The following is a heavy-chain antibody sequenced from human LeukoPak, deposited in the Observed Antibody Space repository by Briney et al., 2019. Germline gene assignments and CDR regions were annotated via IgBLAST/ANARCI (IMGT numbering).Heavy chain of an antibody. CDR3: ARVSGRLERQSDLDY. CDR2: ISGDSTYI. J-gene: IGHJ4*02. D-gene: IGHD1-1*01. V-gene: IGHV3-21*01. CDR1: RFTFASYS. Sequence: GGSLRLSCAASRFTFASYSMSWVRQAPGKGLEWVSSISGDSTYIYNAGSVKGRFTISRDNAQASLYLQMISLRADDTAVYYCARVSGRLERQSDLDYWGQGTLVIVSS.